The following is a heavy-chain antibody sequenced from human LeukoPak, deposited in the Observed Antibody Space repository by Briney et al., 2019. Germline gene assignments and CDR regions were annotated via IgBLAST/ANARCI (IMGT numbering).Heavy chain of an antibody. CDR3: ATRRYGDYEGLYFDY. J-gene: IGHJ4*02. CDR2: INHSGST. D-gene: IGHD4-17*01. Sequence: PSETLSLTCAVYGGSFSGYYWSWIRQPPGKGLEWIGEINHSGSTNYNPSLKSRVTISVDTSKNQFSLKLSSVTAADTAVYYCATRRYGDYEGLYFDYWGQGTLVTVSS. V-gene: IGHV4-34*01. CDR1: GGSFSGYY.